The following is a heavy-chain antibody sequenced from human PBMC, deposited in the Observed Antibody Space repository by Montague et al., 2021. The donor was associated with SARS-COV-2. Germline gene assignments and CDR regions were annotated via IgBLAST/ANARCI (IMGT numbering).Heavy chain of an antibody. D-gene: IGHD5-18*01. CDR2: IYYSGNT. CDR3: ARSSGYNYDISYYGMDV. CDR1: GGSISSSDYY. Sequence: SETLSLTCTVSGGSISSSDYYWGWIRQPPGKGLEWIGTIYYSGNTYYSPSLKSRVAISVDTSKNHFSLKSTSLTAADTAVYYCARSSGYNYDISYYGMDVWGQGTTVTVSS. J-gene: IGHJ6*02. V-gene: IGHV4-39*02.